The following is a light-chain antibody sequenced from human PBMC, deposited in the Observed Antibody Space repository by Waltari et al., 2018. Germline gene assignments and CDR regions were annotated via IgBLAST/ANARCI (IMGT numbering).Light chain of an antibody. Sequence: WSQQLPSTPPKLIIFDVPKRPSGPSDRFSGYTAGNTASLTISGLHEEDDADYCCCSYARSNTYVFGAGTKVTVL. V-gene: IGLV2-11*03. J-gene: IGLJ1*01. CDR2: DVP. CDR3: CSYARSNTYV.